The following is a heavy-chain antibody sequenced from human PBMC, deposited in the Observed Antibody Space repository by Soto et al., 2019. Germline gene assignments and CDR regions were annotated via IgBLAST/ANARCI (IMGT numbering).Heavy chain of an antibody. V-gene: IGHV1-69*01. CDR3: ARDCPSCTPGYWFDP. CDR2: IIPIFGTA. D-gene: IGHD2-2*01. Sequence: QVQLVQSGAEVKKPGSSVKVSCKASGGTFSSYAITWVRQAPGQGLEWMGGIIPIFGTANYAQKFQGRDTITADESTSTAYMELSSLRSEDTAVYYCARDCPSCTPGYWFDPWGQGTLVTVSS. CDR1: GGTFSSYA. J-gene: IGHJ5*02.